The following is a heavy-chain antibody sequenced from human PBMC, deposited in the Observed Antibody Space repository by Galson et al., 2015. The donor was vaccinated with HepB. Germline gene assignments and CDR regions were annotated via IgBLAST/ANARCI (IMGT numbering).Heavy chain of an antibody. CDR2: IGSKTTNSAT. D-gene: IGHD4-23*01. Sequence: SLRLSCAGSGFTFSGSAIHWVRQASGRGLEWVGRIGSKTTNSATAYSASVEGRFTISRDDSKDTAYLQMNSLKTEDTAVYYCTRLETTVDWLFDLWGRGTLVTVSS. J-gene: IGHJ2*01. CDR3: TRLETTVDWLFDL. CDR1: GFTFSGSA. V-gene: IGHV3-73*01.